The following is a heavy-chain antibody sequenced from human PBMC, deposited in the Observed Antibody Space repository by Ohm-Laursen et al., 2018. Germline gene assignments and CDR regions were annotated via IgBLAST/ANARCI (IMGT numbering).Heavy chain of an antibody. D-gene: IGHD2/OR15-2a*01. Sequence: GTLSLTCTVSGDSISSDFWTWIRQPPGKGLEWIGHISYSGSTEYNPSLKSRVAISLDTSRIQFSLYVTSVTAADTAVYYCARGNSQYQYQWGQGTLVTVSS. CDR3: ARGNSQYQYQ. CDR2: ISYSGST. CDR1: GDSISSDF. J-gene: IGHJ4*02. V-gene: IGHV4-59*01.